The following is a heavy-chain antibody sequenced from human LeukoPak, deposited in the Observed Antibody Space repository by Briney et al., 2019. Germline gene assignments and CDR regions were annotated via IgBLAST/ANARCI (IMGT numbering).Heavy chain of an antibody. Sequence: PGGSLRLSCAASGFTFSSYAMSWVRQAPGKGLEWVSAISGSGGSTYYADSVKGRFTISRDNSKNTLYLQMNSLRAEDTAVYYCAKAPPLPLYYYYYMDVWGKGTTVTVSS. D-gene: IGHD2-15*01. CDR1: GFTFSSYA. J-gene: IGHJ6*03. V-gene: IGHV3-23*01. CDR2: ISGSGGST. CDR3: AKAPPLPLYYYYYMDV.